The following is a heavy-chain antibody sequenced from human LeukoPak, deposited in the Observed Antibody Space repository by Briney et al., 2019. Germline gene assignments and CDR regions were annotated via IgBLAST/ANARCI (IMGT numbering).Heavy chain of an antibody. J-gene: IGHJ4*02. Sequence: GGSLRLSCAASGFTFSSYGMHWVRQAPGKGLEWVAVISYDGSNKYYADSVKGRFTISRDNSKNTLYLQMNSLRAEDTAVYYCASGLYYDGGQGTLVTVSS. V-gene: IGHV3-30*03. D-gene: IGHD3-16*01. CDR3: ASGLYYD. CDR2: ISYDGSNK. CDR1: GFTFSSYG.